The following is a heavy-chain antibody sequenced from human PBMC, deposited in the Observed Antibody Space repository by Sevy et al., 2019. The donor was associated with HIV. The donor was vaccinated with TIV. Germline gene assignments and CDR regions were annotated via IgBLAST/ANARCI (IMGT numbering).Heavy chain of an antibody. CDR3: TRNGGAIDNGFDP. V-gene: IGHV3-48*03. CDR2: ISSSGSSI. CDR1: GFTFSSYD. Sequence: GGSLRLSCTASGFTFSSYDMNWVHQAPGKGLEWVSKISSSGSSIYYADSVKGRFTISRDNAKNSLNLQMNSLRAEDTAVYYCTRNGGAIDNGFDPWGQGTLVTVSS. D-gene: IGHD2-8*01. J-gene: IGHJ5*02.